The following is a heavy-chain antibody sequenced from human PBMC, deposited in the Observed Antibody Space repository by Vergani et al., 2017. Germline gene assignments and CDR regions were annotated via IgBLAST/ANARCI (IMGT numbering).Heavy chain of an antibody. Sequence: EVQLLESGGGLVQPGGSLRLSCAASGFTFSSYAMSWVRQAPGKGLEWVSAISGSGGSTYYADSVKGRFTISRDNSKNTLYLQMNSLRAEDTAVYYCAKTARLGTSSFYYFDYWGQGTLVTVSS. CDR1: GFTFSSYA. CDR3: AKTARLGTSSFYYFDY. CDR2: ISGSGGST. D-gene: IGHD2-2*01. J-gene: IGHJ4*02. V-gene: IGHV3-23*01.